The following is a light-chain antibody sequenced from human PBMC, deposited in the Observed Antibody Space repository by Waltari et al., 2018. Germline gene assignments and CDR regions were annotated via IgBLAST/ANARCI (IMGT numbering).Light chain of an antibody. Sequence: EIVLTQSPDTLSLSPGEIATLSCRASQSVSTNLAWYQQRPGQAPRLLIFDASARATDIPDRFSGSGSATDFTLTVNGLEPEDFAIYYCQQYTNWPLSFGGGTKVEIK. CDR1: QSVSTN. CDR3: QQYTNWPLS. J-gene: IGKJ4*01. V-gene: IGKV3D-15*01. CDR2: DAS.